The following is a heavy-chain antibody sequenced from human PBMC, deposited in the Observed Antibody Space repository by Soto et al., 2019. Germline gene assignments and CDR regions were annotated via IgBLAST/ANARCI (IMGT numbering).Heavy chain of an antibody. CDR2: IYLGDSDT. J-gene: IGHJ4*02. V-gene: IGHV5-51*01. CDR1: GYSFTSYW. Sequence: GESLKISCKGSGYSFTSYWIGWVRQMPGKGLEWMGIIYLGDSDTRYSPSFQGQVTISADKSISTAYLQWSSLKASDTAMYYCARQTYCSSTSCYTVDSWGQGTLVTVSS. D-gene: IGHD2-2*02. CDR3: ARQTYCSSTSCYTVDS.